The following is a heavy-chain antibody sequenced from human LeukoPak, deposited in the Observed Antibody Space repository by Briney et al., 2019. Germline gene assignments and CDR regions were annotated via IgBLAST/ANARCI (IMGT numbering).Heavy chain of an antibody. Sequence: SETLSLTCTVSGGSISSGGYYWSWIRQHPGKGLGWIGYIYYSGSTYYNPSLKSRVTISVDTSKNQFSLKLSSVTAADTAVYYCARDDLYCSSTSCPVHAFDIWGQGTMVTVSS. V-gene: IGHV4-31*03. CDR3: ARDDLYCSSTSCPVHAFDI. D-gene: IGHD2-2*01. CDR1: GGSISSGGYY. CDR2: IYYSGST. J-gene: IGHJ3*02.